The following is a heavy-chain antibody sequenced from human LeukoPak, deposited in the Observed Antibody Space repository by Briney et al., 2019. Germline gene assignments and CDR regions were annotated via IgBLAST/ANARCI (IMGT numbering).Heavy chain of an antibody. J-gene: IGHJ4*02. CDR3: AKGVIAARPLHYYFDY. Sequence: GGSLRLSCAASGFTFSSYAMSWVRQAPGNGLEWVSAISGSGGSTYYADSVKGRFTISRDNSKNTLYLQMNSLRAEDTAVYYCAKGVIAARPLHYYFDYWGQGTLVTVSS. CDR2: ISGSGGST. CDR1: GFTFSSYA. D-gene: IGHD6-6*01. V-gene: IGHV3-23*01.